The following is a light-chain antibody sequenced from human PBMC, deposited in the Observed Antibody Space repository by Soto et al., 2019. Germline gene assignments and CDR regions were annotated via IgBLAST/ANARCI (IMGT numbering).Light chain of an antibody. J-gene: IGLJ1*01. V-gene: IGLV1-47*01. Sequence: QSVLTQPPSASGTPGQRVTISCSGSSSNIGTNTVNWYRQLPGTAPTLLIYRNNQRPSGVPDRFSGSKSGTSASLAISGLRSEDEADYYCAAWDDSLSGLYVFGTGTKLTVL. CDR1: SSNIGTNT. CDR2: RNN. CDR3: AAWDDSLSGLYV.